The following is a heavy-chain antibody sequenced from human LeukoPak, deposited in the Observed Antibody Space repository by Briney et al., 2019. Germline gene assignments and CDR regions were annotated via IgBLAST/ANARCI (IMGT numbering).Heavy chain of an antibody. CDR2: IYTSGST. CDR3: ARDSDDSSGGNFDY. J-gene: IGHJ4*02. CDR1: GGSISSYY. V-gene: IGHV4-4*07. Sequence: SETLSLTCTVSGGSISSYYWSWIRQPAGKGLEWIGRIYTSGSTNYNPSLKSRVTMSVDTSKNQFSLKLSSVTAADTAVYYRARDSDDSSGGNFDYWGQGTLVTVSS. D-gene: IGHD3-22*01.